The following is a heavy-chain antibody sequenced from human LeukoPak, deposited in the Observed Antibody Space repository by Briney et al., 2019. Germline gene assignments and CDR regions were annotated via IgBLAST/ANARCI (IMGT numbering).Heavy chain of an antibody. D-gene: IGHD3-10*01. CDR2: IYTSGST. CDR1: GGSISSYY. Sequence: SETLSLTCTVSGGSISSYYWSWIRQPAGKGLEWIGRIYTSGSTNYNPSLKSRVTMSVDTPKNQFSLKLSSVTAADTAVYYCARETRAYGSGNLDYWGQGTLVTVSS. V-gene: IGHV4-4*07. CDR3: ARETRAYGSGNLDY. J-gene: IGHJ4*02.